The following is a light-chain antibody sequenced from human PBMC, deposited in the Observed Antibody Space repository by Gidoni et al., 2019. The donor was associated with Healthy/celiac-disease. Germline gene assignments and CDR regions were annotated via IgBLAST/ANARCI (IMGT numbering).Light chain of an antibody. J-gene: IGKJ5*01. CDR2: AAS. V-gene: IGKV1-39*01. CDR1: QSISSY. CDR3: QQSYSTPIT. Sequence: DIQMTQSPSSLSASVGDRVTITCRASQSISSYLNWYQQKPGKAPKLLIYAASSLKSVVPSRFSGSGSGTDFTLTISSLQPEDFATYYCQQSYSTPITFGQGTRLEIK.